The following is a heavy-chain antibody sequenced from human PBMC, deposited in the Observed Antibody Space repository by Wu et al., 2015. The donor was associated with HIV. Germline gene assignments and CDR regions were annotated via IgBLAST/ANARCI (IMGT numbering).Heavy chain of an antibody. V-gene: IGHV1-2*02. CDR3: ARVYGSGLSYPPYYYYGMDV. D-gene: IGHD3-10*01. CDR1: GYKFTGYY. Sequence: QVRLVQSGAEVKQPGASVKVSCKASGYKFTGYYLHWVRQAPGQGLEWMGWINPNSGGTNYAQKFQDRVSMTRDTSSSAAYMELSRLRSDDTAVYYCARVYGSGLSYPPYYYYGMDVVGPRDHGHRLI. CDR2: INPNSGGT. J-gene: IGHJ6*02.